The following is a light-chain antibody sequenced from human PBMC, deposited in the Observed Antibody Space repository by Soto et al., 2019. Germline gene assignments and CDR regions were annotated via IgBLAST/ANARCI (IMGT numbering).Light chain of an antibody. Sequence: QSALTQPASVSGSPGQSIAIPCTGTSSDVGSYNYVSWYQQHPGKAPKLMIYDVTNRPSGVSDRFSGSKSGNTASLTISGLQAEDEADYYCSSYAGSSSWVFGGGTKLTVL. CDR3: SSYAGSSSWV. V-gene: IGLV2-14*03. J-gene: IGLJ3*02. CDR2: DVT. CDR1: SSDVGSYNY.